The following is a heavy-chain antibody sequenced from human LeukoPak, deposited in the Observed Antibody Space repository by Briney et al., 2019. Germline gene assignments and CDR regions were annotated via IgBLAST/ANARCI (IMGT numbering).Heavy chain of an antibody. J-gene: IGHJ4*02. CDR1: GFTFSSYA. CDR2: ISGSGGST. V-gene: IGHV3-23*01. D-gene: IGHD3-3*01. Sequence: GGSLRLSCAASGFTFSSYAMSWVRQAPGKGLEWVSAISGSGGSTYYADSVKGRFTISRDNSKNTLYLQMNSLRAEDTAVYYCAKGKEELRFLEWLLYPPFDYWGQGTLVTVSS. CDR3: AKGKEELRFLEWLLYPPFDY.